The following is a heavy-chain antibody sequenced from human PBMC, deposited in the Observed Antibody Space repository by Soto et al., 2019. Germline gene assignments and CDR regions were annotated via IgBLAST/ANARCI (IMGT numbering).Heavy chain of an antibody. D-gene: IGHD3-22*01. CDR1: GGTFSSFP. CDR2: IIPVLGAP. Sequence: QVQLVQSGTEVKKPGSSVKVSCKTSGGTFSSFPIAWVRQAPGQGLEWVGGIIPVLGAPSYAQTFQGRVTITADESTSAAYLELSSLRSHDTAVYFCARDRHYENHTFYYLKYYFDYWGQATLVTVSS. J-gene: IGHJ4*02. CDR3: ARDRHYENHTFYYLKYYFDY. V-gene: IGHV1-69*01.